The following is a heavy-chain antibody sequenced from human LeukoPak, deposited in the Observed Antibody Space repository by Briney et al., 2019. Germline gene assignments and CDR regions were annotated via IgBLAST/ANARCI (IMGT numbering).Heavy chain of an antibody. CDR3: ASHYDSSGYWNGPFDY. CDR2: IYYSGST. J-gene: IGHJ4*02. D-gene: IGHD3-22*01. V-gene: IGHV4-59*08. Sequence: SSETLSLTCTVSGGSISSYYWSWIRQPPGKGLEWIGYIYYSGSTNYNPSLKSRVTISVDTSKNQFSLKLSSVTAADTAVYYCASHYDSSGYWNGPFDYWGQGTLVTVSS. CDR1: GGSISSYY.